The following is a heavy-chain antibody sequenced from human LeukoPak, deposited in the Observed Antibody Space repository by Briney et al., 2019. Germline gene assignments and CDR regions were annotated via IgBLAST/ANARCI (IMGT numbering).Heavy chain of an antibody. D-gene: IGHD2-2*01. CDR2: ISGSGGST. CDR3: ANLPGIVVVPAAIQEFDY. Sequence: PGGSLRLSCAASGFTFSSYAMSWVRQAPGKGLEWVSAISGSGGSTYYADSVKGRFTISRDNSKNTLYLQMNSLRAEDTAVYYCANLPGIVVVPAAIQEFDYWGQGTLVTVSS. J-gene: IGHJ4*02. V-gene: IGHV3-23*01. CDR1: GFTFSSYA.